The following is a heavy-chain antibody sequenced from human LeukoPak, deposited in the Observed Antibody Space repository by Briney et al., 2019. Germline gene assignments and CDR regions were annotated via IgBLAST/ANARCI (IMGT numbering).Heavy chain of an antibody. CDR3: AKGGNGYCTNGVCSPRVVAAIDY. J-gene: IGHJ4*02. D-gene: IGHD2-8*01. CDR1: GFTFSSYA. CDR2: ISISGGST. Sequence: GGSLRLSCAASGFTFSSYAMSWVRQAPGKSLEEVSGISISGGSTHYVDSVKGRFTISRDNSKNTLYLQMNSLRAEDTAVYFCAKGGNGYCTNGVCSPRVVAAIDYWGQGTLVSVSS. V-gene: IGHV3-23*01.